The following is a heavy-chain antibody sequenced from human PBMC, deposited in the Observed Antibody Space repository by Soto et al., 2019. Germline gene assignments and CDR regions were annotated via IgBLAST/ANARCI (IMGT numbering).Heavy chain of an antibody. V-gene: IGHV1-8*01. CDR1: GYTFDSHD. D-gene: IGHD2-2*01. CDR2: MNPDTGNA. J-gene: IGHJ6*02. CDR3: AREDWGVHTRDFYYGLDV. Sequence: QVQLVQSGAEVKKPGASVRVSCRATGYTFDSHDINWVRQAPGQGLEWMGWMNPDTGNAGFAQKFQGRVTMTSDSSQNTACLELSCLTSDDTAVYYCAREDWGVHTRDFYYGLDVWGQGTTVTVSS.